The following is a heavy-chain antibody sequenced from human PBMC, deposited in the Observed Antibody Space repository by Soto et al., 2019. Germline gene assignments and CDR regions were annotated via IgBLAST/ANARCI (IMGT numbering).Heavy chain of an antibody. Sequence: QVQLRESGPGLVKPSQTLSPTCTVPGGSISSGDYYWSWIRQPPGKGLEWIGYIYYSGRTNYNPSLSSRVTISVDTSKNQFSLNLSSVTAADTAVYYCARIVESDYTIDFDLWGRGTLVTVSS. D-gene: IGHD3-3*01. J-gene: IGHJ2*01. CDR1: GGSISSGDYY. V-gene: IGHV4-30-4*01. CDR2: IYYSGRT. CDR3: ARIVESDYTIDFDL.